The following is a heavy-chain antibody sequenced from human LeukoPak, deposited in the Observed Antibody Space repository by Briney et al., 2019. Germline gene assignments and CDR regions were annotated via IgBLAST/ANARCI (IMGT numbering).Heavy chain of an antibody. Sequence: SETLSLTCAVYGGSFCGYYWSWIRQPPGKGLEWIGEINHSGSTNYNPSLKSRVTISVDTSKNQFSLKLSSVTAADTAAYYCARFLWFGGTNVFDYWGQGTLVTVSS. V-gene: IGHV4-34*01. D-gene: IGHD3-10*01. CDR3: ARFLWFGGTNVFDY. CDR2: INHSGST. J-gene: IGHJ4*02. CDR1: GGSFCGYY.